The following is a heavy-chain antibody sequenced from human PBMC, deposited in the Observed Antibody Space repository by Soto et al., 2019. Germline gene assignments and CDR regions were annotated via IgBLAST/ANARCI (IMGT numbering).Heavy chain of an antibody. CDR2: IGYGGGGT. J-gene: IGHJ6*02. CDR3: VKDKGSTVSPSDYYYNGMDV. D-gene: IGHD4-17*01. V-gene: IGHV3-23*01. CDR1: GLTFSNYA. Sequence: EVQLLESGGGLVQPGGSLRLSCVASGLTFSNYAMHWVRQAPGKGLEWVSGIGYGGGGTYYADSVKGRLTISRHNSKNTVNLQMSSLRAEDTAVYYCVKDKGSTVSPSDYYYNGMDVWGQGTTVTVSS.